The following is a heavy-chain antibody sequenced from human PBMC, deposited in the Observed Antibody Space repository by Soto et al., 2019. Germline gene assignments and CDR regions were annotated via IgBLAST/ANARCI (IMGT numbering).Heavy chain of an antibody. D-gene: IGHD3-10*01. J-gene: IGHJ4*02. CDR2: IYYSGST. CDR1: GGSISSYY. CDR3: AREPLYCSGSPYIFDY. V-gene: IGHV4-59*01. Sequence: QVQLQESGPGLVKPSETLSLTCTVSGGSISSYYWSWIRQPPGKGLEWIGYIYYSGSTNYNPSLKRRVTISVDTSKNQFSLKLSSVTAADTAVYYCAREPLYCSGSPYIFDYWGQGTLVTVSS.